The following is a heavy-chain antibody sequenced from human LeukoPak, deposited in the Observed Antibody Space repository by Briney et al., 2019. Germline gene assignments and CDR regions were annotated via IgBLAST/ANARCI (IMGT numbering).Heavy chain of an antibody. CDR1: GFSFSDAY. CDR2: ISNSGAST. V-gene: IGHV3-11*04. CDR3: ARTTGRGPGGHFND. J-gene: IGHJ4*02. Sequence: GGSLRLSCAASGFSFSDAYMSWIRQAPGKGLEWISYISNSGASTFYGDSVKGRFTVSRDNAQNSLYLQMSSLRDEDTAVYYCARTTGRGPGGHFNDWGQGSLVIVSS. D-gene: IGHD3-10*01.